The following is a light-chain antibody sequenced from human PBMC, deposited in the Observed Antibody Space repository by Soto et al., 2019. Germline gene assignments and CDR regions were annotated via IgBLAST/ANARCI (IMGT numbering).Light chain of an antibody. J-gene: IGKJ1*01. V-gene: IGKV3-15*01. Sequence: ERVMTQSPATLSVSPGERATLSCRASQSVSSKLAWYQQKPGHAPRLLIYGASTRAPGIPARFSGSGSGTEFTLTISSLLSEDFAVYYCQQYNNWPQTFGQGTK. CDR1: QSVSSK. CDR2: GAS. CDR3: QQYNNWPQT.